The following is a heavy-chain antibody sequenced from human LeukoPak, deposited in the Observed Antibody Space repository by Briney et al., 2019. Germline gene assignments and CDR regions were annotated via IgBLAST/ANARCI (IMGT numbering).Heavy chain of an antibody. V-gene: IGHV3-30*19. CDR1: GFTFSTHG. J-gene: IGHJ4*02. D-gene: IGHD6-13*01. Sequence: GGSLRLSCAASGFTFSTHGMHWVRQAPGKGLEWVAVISYDGSNKYYADSVKGRFTISRDNSKNTLYLQMNSLRAEDTAVYYCARDRSSSSWYVGFDYWGQGTLVTVSS. CDR3: ARDRSSSSWYVGFDY. CDR2: ISYDGSNK.